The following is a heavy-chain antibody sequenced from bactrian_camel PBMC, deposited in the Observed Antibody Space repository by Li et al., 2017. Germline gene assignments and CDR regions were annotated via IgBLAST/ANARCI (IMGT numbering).Heavy chain of an antibody. D-gene: IGHD4*01. Sequence: HVQLVESGGASVQAGGSLRLSCVASGATYNMNCMAWFRQAAGKEREGVAAIATDSDSTTYGDSILGRFTISRDNAKNTLYLQMSSLRPEDTAVYYCAIAEQGATTMRRGQGTQVTVS. V-gene: IGHV3S54*01. CDR2: IATDSDST. CDR1: GATYNMNC. J-gene: IGHJ4*01.